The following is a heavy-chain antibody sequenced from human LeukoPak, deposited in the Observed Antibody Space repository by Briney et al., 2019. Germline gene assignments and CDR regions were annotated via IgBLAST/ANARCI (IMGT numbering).Heavy chain of an antibody. Sequence: GGSLRLSCAASGFTFSSYGMHWVRQAPGKGLESVAVIWYDGSNKYYADSVKGRFTISRDNSKNTLYLQMNSLRAEDTAVYYCARNDYGDYTAEYFQHWGQGTLVTVSS. V-gene: IGHV3-33*01. CDR3: ARNDYGDYTAEYFQH. CDR2: IWYDGSNK. J-gene: IGHJ1*01. D-gene: IGHD4-17*01. CDR1: GFTFSSYG.